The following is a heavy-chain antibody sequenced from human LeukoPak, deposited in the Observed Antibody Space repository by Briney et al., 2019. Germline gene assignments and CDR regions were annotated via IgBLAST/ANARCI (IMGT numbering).Heavy chain of an antibody. Sequence: ATVKVSSKASGYTLSSYGIIWVRQAPGQGLEWKGWINTNNGDTKYAQKLQGRVTLTTDTSTSTVYMDLRSLTSDDTAVYYCAREGSYYNWFDPWGQGTLVTVSS. V-gene: IGHV1-18*01. CDR3: AREGSYYNWFDP. CDR2: INTNNGDT. J-gene: IGHJ5*02. D-gene: IGHD3-10*01. CDR1: GYTLSSYG.